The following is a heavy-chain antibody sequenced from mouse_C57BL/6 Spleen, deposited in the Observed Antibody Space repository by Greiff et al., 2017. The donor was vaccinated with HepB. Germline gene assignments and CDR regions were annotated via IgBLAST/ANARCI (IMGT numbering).Heavy chain of an antibody. CDR3: ARQPGDGYDDAMDY. CDR1: GFTFSDYG. J-gene: IGHJ4*01. CDR2: ISSGSSTI. V-gene: IGHV5-17*01. Sequence: EVNVVESGGGLVKPGGSLKLSCAASGFTFSDYGMHWVRQAPEKGLEWVAYISSGSSTIYYADTVKGRFTISRDNAKNTLFLQMTSLRSEDTAMYYCARQPGDGYDDAMDYWGQGTSVTVSS. D-gene: IGHD2-2*01.